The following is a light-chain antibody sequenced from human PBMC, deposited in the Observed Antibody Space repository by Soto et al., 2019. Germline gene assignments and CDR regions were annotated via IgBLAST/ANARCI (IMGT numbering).Light chain of an antibody. CDR2: DAS. CDR1: QRVSSY. CDR3: QQPTNSPVT. J-gene: IGKJ4*01. V-gene: IGKV3-11*01. Sequence: EIVLTQSPATLSLSPGERATLSCRASQRVSSYLVWYQQKPGQAPRVLISDASNRATGIPARFSGSGSGTDFTLTITILEPEDFAVYYCQQPTNSPVTFGGGTKVEIK.